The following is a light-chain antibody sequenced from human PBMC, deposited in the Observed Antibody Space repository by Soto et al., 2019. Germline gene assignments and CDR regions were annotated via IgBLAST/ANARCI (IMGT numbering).Light chain of an antibody. Sequence: EIVLTQSPATLSLSPGERATLSCRASQSIGLAIAWYQHKPGQAPRLLIFDASQRATGIPARFRGSGSGTDFTLSISSLEPEDFAVYYCQQRTDRPPWTFGQGPRWKAN. V-gene: IGKV3-11*01. CDR1: QSIGLA. CDR2: DAS. CDR3: QQRTDRPPWT. J-gene: IGKJ1*01.